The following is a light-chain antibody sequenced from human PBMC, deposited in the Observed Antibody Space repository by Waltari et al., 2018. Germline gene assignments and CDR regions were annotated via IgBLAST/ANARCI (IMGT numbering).Light chain of an antibody. V-gene: IGKV3-20*01. J-gene: IGKJ1*01. CDR2: GAS. Sequence: EIELTQSPGTLSLSLGERATVSCRASQSVSRALAWYQQKPGQAPSLLIYGASTRATGIPDRFSGSGSGTDFSLTISRLEPDDFGVYYCQHYLRLPVTFGQGTTVEI. CDR1: QSVSRA. CDR3: QHYLRLPVT.